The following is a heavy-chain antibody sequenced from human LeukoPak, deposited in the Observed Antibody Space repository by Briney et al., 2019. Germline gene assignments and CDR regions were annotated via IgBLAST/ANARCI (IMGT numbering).Heavy chain of an antibody. CDR1: GYAFTNYG. Sequence: ASVKVSCKTSGYAFTNYGISWVRQAPGQGLEWVGWISAYNGATNYAQKFQGRVTLTTDTSTTTAYMELRSLRSDDTGVYYCARAVAAYGGDPTYWGQGTLVTVSS. CDR3: ARAVAAYGGDPTY. D-gene: IGHD4-23*01. V-gene: IGHV1-18*01. J-gene: IGHJ4*02. CDR2: ISAYNGAT.